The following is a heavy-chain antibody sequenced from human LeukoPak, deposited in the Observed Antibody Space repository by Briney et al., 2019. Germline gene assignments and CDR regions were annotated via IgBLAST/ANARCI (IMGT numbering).Heavy chain of an antibody. CDR1: GYTFTGYY. Sequence: ASVKVSCKASGYTFTGYYIHWVRQAPGQGLEWMGWIDPNSGGTNYAQKFQGRVTMIRDTFISTAYMELSRLRSDDTAVYSCARDRDSAYDMDAFDIWGQGTMVTVPS. CDR2: IDPNSGGT. J-gene: IGHJ3*02. V-gene: IGHV1-2*02. D-gene: IGHD5-12*01. CDR3: ARDRDSAYDMDAFDI.